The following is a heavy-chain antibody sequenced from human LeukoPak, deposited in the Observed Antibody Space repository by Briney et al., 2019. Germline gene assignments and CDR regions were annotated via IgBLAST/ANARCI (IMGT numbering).Heavy chain of an antibody. CDR2: IYSGGST. CDR3: AGRRYGGNYFDY. CDR1: GFAVSSNY. Sequence: GGSLRLSCAASGFAVSSNYLSWVRQAPGKGLEWVSIIYSGGSTYYADSVKDRFTISRDNSRNTLYLQMNSLRAEDAAVYFCAGRRYGGNYFDYWGQGALVTVSS. J-gene: IGHJ4*02. V-gene: IGHV3-66*01. D-gene: IGHD4-23*01.